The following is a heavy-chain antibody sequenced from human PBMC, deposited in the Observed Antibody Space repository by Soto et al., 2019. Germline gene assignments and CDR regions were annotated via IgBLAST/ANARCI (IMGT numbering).Heavy chain of an antibody. V-gene: IGHV3-49*03. CDR1: GLTFGDYA. Sequence: PGGSLRLSCTASGLTFGDYAMSWFRQAPGKGLEWVGFIRSKAYGGTTEYAASVKGRFTISRDDSKSIAYLQMNSLKTEDTAVYYCTPDDYGGNGFDYWGQGTLVTVSS. J-gene: IGHJ4*02. CDR3: TPDDYGGNGFDY. CDR2: IRSKAYGGTT. D-gene: IGHD4-17*01.